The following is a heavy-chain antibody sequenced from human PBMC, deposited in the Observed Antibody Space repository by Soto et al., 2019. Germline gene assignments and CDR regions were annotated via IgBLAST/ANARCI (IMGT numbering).Heavy chain of an antibody. Sequence: SETLSLTCTVSGGSISSYYWSWIRQPPGKGLEWIGYIYYSGSTNYNPSLKSRVTISVDTSKNQFSLKLSSVTAADTAVYYCARGLYYDILTGYYGGYYYYYMDVWGKGTTVTVSS. J-gene: IGHJ6*03. CDR3: ARGLYYDILTGYYGGYYYYYMDV. D-gene: IGHD3-9*01. V-gene: IGHV4-59*01. CDR2: IYYSGST. CDR1: GGSISSYY.